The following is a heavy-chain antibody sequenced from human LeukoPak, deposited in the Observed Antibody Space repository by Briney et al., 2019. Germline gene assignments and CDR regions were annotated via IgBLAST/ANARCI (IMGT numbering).Heavy chain of an antibody. CDR1: GGSISSGGYY. Sequence: SQTLSLTCTVSGGSISSGGYYWSWIRQHPGKGWEWIGYIYYSGSTYYNPSLKSRVTISVDTSKKQFSLKLSSVTAADTAVYYCARTYCGGDCYTLGKPFDYWGQGTLVTVAS. D-gene: IGHD2-21*02. V-gene: IGHV4-31*03. CDR3: ARTYCGGDCYTLGKPFDY. J-gene: IGHJ4*02. CDR2: IYYSGST.